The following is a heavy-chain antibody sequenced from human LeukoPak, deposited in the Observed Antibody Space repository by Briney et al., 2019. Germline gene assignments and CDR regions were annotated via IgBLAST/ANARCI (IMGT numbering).Heavy chain of an antibody. CDR3: AKAWGTSSTSSHRDYYGMDV. D-gene: IGHD2-2*01. CDR2: ISGSGGST. V-gene: IGHV3-23*01. CDR1: GFTFSSYA. Sequence: GGSLRLSCAASGFTFSSYAMSWVRQAPGKGLERVSAISGSGGSTYYADSVKGRFTISRDNSKNTLYLQMNSLRAEDTAVYYCAKAWGTSSTSSHRDYYGMDVWGQGTTVTVSS. J-gene: IGHJ6*02.